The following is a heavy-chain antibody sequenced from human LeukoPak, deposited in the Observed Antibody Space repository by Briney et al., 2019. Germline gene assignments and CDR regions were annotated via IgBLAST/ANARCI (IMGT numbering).Heavy chain of an antibody. CDR3: AKESVSTIDY. Sequence: TGWSLRLSCAASGFTFSSYSMNWVRQAPGKGLEWVSYISSSSSTIYYADSVKGRFTVSRDNAKNSLYLQMNSLRAEDTAVYYCAKESVSTIDYWGQGTLVTVSS. CDR1: GFTFSSYS. V-gene: IGHV3-48*01. J-gene: IGHJ4*02. CDR2: ISSSSSTI. D-gene: IGHD5/OR15-5a*01.